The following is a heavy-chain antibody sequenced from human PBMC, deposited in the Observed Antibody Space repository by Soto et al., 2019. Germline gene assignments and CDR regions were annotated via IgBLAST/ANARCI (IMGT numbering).Heavy chain of an antibody. D-gene: IGHD1-26*01. J-gene: IGHJ1*01. CDR3: ARNGGNSGSYYDYFQH. CDR2: INAGNGNT. V-gene: IGHV1-3*01. CDR1: GYTFTSYA. Sequence: ASVKVSCKASGYTFTSYAMHWVRQAPGQRLEGMGWINAGNGNTKYSQKFQGRVTTTRDTSASAAYMELSSLRSEDTAVYYCARNGGNSGSYYDYFQHWGQGTRVTVSS.